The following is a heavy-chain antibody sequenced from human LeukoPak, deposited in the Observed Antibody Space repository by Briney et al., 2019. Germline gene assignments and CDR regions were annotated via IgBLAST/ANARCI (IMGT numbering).Heavy chain of an antibody. CDR3: ARDRGLNYFDY. Sequence: GGSLRLSCAASGFTSSSYSMNWVRQAPGKGLEWVSSISSSSSYVYYADSVKGRFTISRDNAKNSLYLQMNSLRAEDTAVYYCARDRGLNYFDYWGQGTLVTVSS. D-gene: IGHD2-8*01. V-gene: IGHV3-21*01. CDR2: ISSSSSYV. CDR1: GFTSSSYS. J-gene: IGHJ4*02.